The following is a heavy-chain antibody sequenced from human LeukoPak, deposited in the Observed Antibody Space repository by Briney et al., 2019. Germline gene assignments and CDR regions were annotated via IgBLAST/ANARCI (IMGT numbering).Heavy chain of an antibody. CDR3: ARANSSGWYRHAFDI. Sequence: PSETLSLTCAVYGGSFSGYYWSWIRQPPGKGLEWIGEINHSGSTNYNPSLKSRVTISVDTSKNQFSLKLSSVTAADTAVYYCARANSSGWYRHAFDIWGQGTMVTVSS. D-gene: IGHD6-19*01. CDR2: INHSGST. CDR1: GGSFSGYY. V-gene: IGHV4-34*01. J-gene: IGHJ3*02.